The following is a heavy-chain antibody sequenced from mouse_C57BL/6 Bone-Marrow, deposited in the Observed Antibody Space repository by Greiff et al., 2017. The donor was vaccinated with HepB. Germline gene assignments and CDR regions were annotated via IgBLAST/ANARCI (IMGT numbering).Heavy chain of an antibody. J-gene: IGHJ2*01. CDR2: IDPNSGGT. CDR1: GYTFTSYW. CDR3: AKFDFFTTLYYFDY. D-gene: IGHD2-12*01. V-gene: IGHV1-72*01. Sequence: QVQLQQPGAELVKPGASVKLSCKASGYTFTSYWMHWVKQRPGRGLEWIGRIDPNSGGTKYNEKFKSKATLTVDKSSSTAYMQLSSLTSEDSAVYYCAKFDFFTTLYYFDYWGQGTTLTVSS.